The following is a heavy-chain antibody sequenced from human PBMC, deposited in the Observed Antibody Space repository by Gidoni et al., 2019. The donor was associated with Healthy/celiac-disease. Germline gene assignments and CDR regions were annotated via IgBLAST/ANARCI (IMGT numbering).Heavy chain of an antibody. CDR3: AKADGSGSYYTIDY. J-gene: IGHJ4*02. V-gene: IGHV3-30*18. CDR1: GFTFSSYG. Sequence: QVQLVESGGGVVQPGRSLRLSCAASGFTFSSYGMHWVRQAPGKGLEWVAVISYDGSNKYYADSVKGRFTISRDNSKNTLYLQKNSLRAEDTAVYYCAKADGSGSYYTIDYWGQGTLVTVSS. CDR2: ISYDGSNK. D-gene: IGHD3-10*01.